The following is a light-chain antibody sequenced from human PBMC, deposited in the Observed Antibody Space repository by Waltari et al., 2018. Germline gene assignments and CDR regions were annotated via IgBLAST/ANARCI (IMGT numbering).Light chain of an antibody. J-gene: IGLJ3*02. CDR1: ASNIGNNV. V-gene: IGLV1-44*01. CDR3: AAWDDSLNGRWV. CDR2: RSD. Sequence: QSVLTQPPSASGTPGQGVTISCSGGASNIGNNVVNWYQQVPGKAPKLLTYRSDRRAAGVPDRFSGSKSGTSASLAISGLQSEDEADYDCAAWDDSLNGRWVFGGGTKVTVL.